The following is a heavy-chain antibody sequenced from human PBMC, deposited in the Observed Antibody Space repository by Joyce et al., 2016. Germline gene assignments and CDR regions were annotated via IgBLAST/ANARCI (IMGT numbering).Heavy chain of an antibody. J-gene: IGHJ6*02. CDR1: GYSIGSNYS. CDR2: IYHSGST. Sequence: QVQLQESGPGLVKPSGTLSLTCTVSGYSIGSNYSWGWFRQPPGKGLEWIGSIYHSGSTHYHPSVKSRVTISVDTAKNQFSLKLSSVAAADTAVDYCAREMYYDFGSGWTPDVWGQGTTVTVSS. CDR3: AREMYYDFGSGWTPDV. V-gene: IGHV4-38-2*02. D-gene: IGHD3-3*01.